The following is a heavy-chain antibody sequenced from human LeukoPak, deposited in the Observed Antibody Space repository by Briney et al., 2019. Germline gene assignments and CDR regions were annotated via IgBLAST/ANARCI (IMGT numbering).Heavy chain of an antibody. CDR2: ISWNSGSI. V-gene: IGHV3-9*01. CDR3: AKTSSTRFLGYYYYYGMDV. J-gene: IGHJ6*02. Sequence: GGSLRLSCAASGFTFDDYAMHWVRQAPGKGLEWVSGISWNSGSIGYADSVKGRFTISRDNAKNSLYLQMDSLRAEDTALYYCAKTSSTRFLGYYYYYGMDVWGQGTTVTVSS. CDR1: GFTFDDYA. D-gene: IGHD2-2*01.